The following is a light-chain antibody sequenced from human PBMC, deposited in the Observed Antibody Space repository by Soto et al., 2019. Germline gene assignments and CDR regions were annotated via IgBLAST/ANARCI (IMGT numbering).Light chain of an antibody. V-gene: IGLV2-14*01. CDR3: LSYTGSSTSYV. Sequence: QSALTQPASVSGSPGQSITISCTGTSSDVGGYNYVTWYQQHPGKAPKLIIYEVSNRPSGVSNRFSGSKSGNTASLTISGLQAEDEADYYCLSYTGSSTSYVFGSGTKLTVL. J-gene: IGLJ1*01. CDR2: EVS. CDR1: SSDVGGYNY.